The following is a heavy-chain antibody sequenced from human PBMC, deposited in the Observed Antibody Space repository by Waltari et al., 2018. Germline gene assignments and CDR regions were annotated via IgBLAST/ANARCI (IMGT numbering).Heavy chain of an antibody. CDR1: GGSINSGSYY. CDR3: ARAVTIFGVVILDY. J-gene: IGHJ4*02. V-gene: IGHV4-61*09. CDR2: IYTSGST. D-gene: IGHD3-3*01. Sequence: QVQLQESGPGLVKPSQTLSLTCTVSGGSINSGSYYWSWIRQPAGKGLEWIGYIYTSGSTNYNPSLKRRVTISVDTSKNQFSLKLSSVTAADTAVYYCARAVTIFGVVILDYWGQGTLVTVSS.